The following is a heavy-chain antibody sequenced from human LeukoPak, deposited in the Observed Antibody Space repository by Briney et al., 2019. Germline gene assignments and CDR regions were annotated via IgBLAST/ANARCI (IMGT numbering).Heavy chain of an antibody. D-gene: IGHD2-21*02. CDR2: ISSSSSYI. J-gene: IGHJ6*02. CDR1: GFTFSIYS. CDR3: ASDCGGDCYSGGVYYYYYGMDV. Sequence: GGSLRLSCAASGFTFSIYSMNWVRQAPGKGLEWVSSISSSSSYIYYADSVKGRFTISRDNAKNSLYLQMNSLRAEDTAVYYCASDCGGDCYSGGVYYYYYGMDVWGQGTTVTVSS. V-gene: IGHV3-21*01.